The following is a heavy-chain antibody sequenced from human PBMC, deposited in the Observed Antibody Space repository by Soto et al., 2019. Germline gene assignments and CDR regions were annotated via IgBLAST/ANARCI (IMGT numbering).Heavy chain of an antibody. CDR1: GFTFSSYW. D-gene: IGHD3-3*01. V-gene: IGHV3-74*01. CDR3: AREVSFTYYDFWSGYGAFDI. J-gene: IGHJ3*02. CDR2: INSDGSST. Sequence: GGSLRLSCAASGFTFSSYWMHWVRQAPGKGLVWVSRINSDGSSTSYADSVKGRFTISRDNAKNTLYLQMNSLRAEDTAMYYCAREVSFTYYDFWSGYGAFDIWGQGTMVTVSS.